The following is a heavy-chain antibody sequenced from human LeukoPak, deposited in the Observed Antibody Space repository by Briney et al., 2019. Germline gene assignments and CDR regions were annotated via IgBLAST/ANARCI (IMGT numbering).Heavy chain of an antibody. V-gene: IGHV3-23*01. CDR1: GFTFSSYA. CDR3: AKVSRITMIVVVTPDAFDI. D-gene: IGHD3-22*01. Sequence: PGGSLRLSCAASGFTFSSYAMSWVRQAPGKGLEWVSAISGSGGSTYYADSVKGRFTISRDNSKNTLYLQMNSLRAEDTAVYYCAKVSRITMIVVVTPDAFDIWGQGTMVTVSS. CDR2: ISGSGGST. J-gene: IGHJ3*02.